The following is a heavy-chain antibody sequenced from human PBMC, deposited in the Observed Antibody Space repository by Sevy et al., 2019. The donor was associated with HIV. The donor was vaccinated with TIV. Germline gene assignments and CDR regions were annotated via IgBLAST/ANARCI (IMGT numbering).Heavy chain of an antibody. J-gene: IGHJ4*02. Sequence: SETLSLTCTVSGGSITSLYWNWIRQPPGKGLEWIANIYYNGHINFNPTLKSRVTLSLDTSKNQFSLRLSSVTAADTAMYYCAGENAWGRGYSWGQGTLVTVSS. V-gene: IGHV4-59*08. CDR2: IYYNGHI. CDR3: AGENAWGRGYS. CDR1: GGSITSLY. D-gene: IGHD1-26*01.